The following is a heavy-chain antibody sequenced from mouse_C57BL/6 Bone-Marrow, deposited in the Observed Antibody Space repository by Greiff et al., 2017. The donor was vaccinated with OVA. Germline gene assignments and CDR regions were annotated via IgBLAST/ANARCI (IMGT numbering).Heavy chain of an antibody. Sequence: VKLMESGPGLVQPSQSLSITCTVSGFSLTSYGVHWVRQSPGKGLEWLGVIWRGGSTDYNAAFMSRLSITKDNSKSQVFFKMNSLQADDTAIYYCAKTSLITTAFDYWGQGTTLTVSS. V-gene: IGHV2-5*01. CDR1: GFSLTSYG. CDR2: IWRGGST. CDR3: AKTSLITTAFDY. J-gene: IGHJ2*01. D-gene: IGHD1-2*01.